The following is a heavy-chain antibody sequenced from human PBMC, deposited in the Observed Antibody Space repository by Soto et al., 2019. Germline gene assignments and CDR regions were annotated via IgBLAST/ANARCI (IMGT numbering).Heavy chain of an antibody. V-gene: IGHV3-23*01. Sequence: GYLRLSCIASGFTFSNYAMSWVRQAPGKGLEWVSTISDNGANTFIGDSMKDHFDISRDNSKNTVFLHLSTVRAEDTAIYYCARAIGADFFDYWGQGTPVTVSS. CDR2: ISDNGANT. J-gene: IGHJ4*02. D-gene: IGHD6-25*01. CDR1: GFTFSNYA. CDR3: ARAIGADFFDY.